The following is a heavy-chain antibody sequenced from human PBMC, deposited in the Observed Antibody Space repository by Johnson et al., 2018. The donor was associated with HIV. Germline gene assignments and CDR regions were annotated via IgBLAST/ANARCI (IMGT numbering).Heavy chain of an antibody. D-gene: IGHD4-23*01. CDR3: ARVRWGRPDDAFDI. V-gene: IGHV3-7*01. CDR1: GFTFSSYW. J-gene: IGHJ3*02. CDR2: IKQDGSEK. Sequence: EVQLVESGGGLVQPGGSLRLSCAASGFTFSSYWMSWVRQAPGKGLEWVANIKQDGSEKYYVDSVKGRFTISRDNAKNSLYLQMNSLRAEDTAVYYCARVRWGRPDDAFDIWGQGTMVTVSS.